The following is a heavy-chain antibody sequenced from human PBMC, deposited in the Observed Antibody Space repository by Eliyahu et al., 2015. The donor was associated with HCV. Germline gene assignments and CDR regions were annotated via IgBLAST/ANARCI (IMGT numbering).Heavy chain of an antibody. CDR2: IIPIFGTA. D-gene: IGHD2-2*01. V-gene: IGHV1-69*01. J-gene: IGHJ4*02. CDR3: ARGLCSSTSCPSKYLTY. CDR1: GGTFSSYG. Sequence: QVQLVQSGAEVKKPGSSVKVSCKASGGTFSSYGISWGRQAPGQGLEWMGGIIPIFGTANYAQKFQGRVTITADESTSTAYMELSSLRSEDTAVYYCARGLCSSTSCPSKYLTYWGQGTLVTVSS.